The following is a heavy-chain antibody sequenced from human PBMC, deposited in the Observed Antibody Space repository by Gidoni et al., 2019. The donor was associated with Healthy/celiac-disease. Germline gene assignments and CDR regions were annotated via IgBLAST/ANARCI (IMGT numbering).Heavy chain of an antibody. D-gene: IGHD3-3*01. CDR1: AGTFSSYT. CDR2: IIPILGIA. CDR3: ARGTDFSGMDV. J-gene: IGHJ6*02. V-gene: IGHV1-69*02. Sequence: QVQLVQSGAEVTKPGSSVKVSCKASAGTFSSYTISWVRQAPGQGLEWMGRIIPILGIANYAQKFQGRVTITADKSTSTAYMELSSLRSEDTAVYYCARGTDFSGMDVWGQGTTVTVSS.